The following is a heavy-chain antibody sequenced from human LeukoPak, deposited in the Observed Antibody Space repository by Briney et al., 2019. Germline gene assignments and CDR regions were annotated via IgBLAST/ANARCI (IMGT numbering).Heavy chain of an antibody. D-gene: IGHD3-10*01. CDR1: GFTFGDYA. CDR2: IRSKANGGTT. V-gene: IGHV3-49*04. Sequence: QSGGSLRLSCTVSGFTFGDYAMNWVRQAPGKGLEWVGFIRSKANGGTTDYAASVKGRFAISRDDSKRSLYLQMNSLKTEDTAVYYCASSRRYGEFVFGYWGQGTLVTVPS. CDR3: ASSRRYGEFVFGY. J-gene: IGHJ4*02.